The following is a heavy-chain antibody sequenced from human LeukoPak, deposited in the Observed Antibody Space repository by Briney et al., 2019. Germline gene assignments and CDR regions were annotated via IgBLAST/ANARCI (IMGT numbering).Heavy chain of an antibody. CDR2: IYTSGST. Sequence: SQTLSLTCTVSGGSISSGSYYWSWIRQPAGKGLEWIGRIYTSGSTNYNPSLKSRVTISVDTSKNQFSLKLSSVTAADTAVYYCARSGYSNFDYWGQGTLATVSS. D-gene: IGHD3-3*01. J-gene: IGHJ4*02. CDR1: GGSISSGSYY. CDR3: ARSGYSNFDY. V-gene: IGHV4-61*02.